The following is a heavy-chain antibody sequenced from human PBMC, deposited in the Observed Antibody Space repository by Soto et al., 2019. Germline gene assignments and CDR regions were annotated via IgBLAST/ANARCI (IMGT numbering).Heavy chain of an antibody. CDR2: IYYSGST. Sequence: SETLSLTCTVSGGFISSYYWSWIRQPPGEGLEWIGYIYYSGSTNYNPSLKSRVTISVDTSKNQFSLKLSSVTAADTAVYYCARDSGITMVRGVPTRYYYYGMDVWGQGTTVT. CDR1: GGFISSYY. V-gene: IGHV4-59*01. CDR3: ARDSGITMVRGVPTRYYYYGMDV. D-gene: IGHD3-10*01. J-gene: IGHJ6*02.